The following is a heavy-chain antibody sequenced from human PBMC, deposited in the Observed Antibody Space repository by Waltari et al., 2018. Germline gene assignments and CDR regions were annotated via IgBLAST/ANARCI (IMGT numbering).Heavy chain of an antibody. D-gene: IGHD3-22*01. CDR2: INPSGGST. CDR3: ARDHHYPYYYDSSGYFDY. Sequence: QVQLVQSGAEVKKPGASVKVSCKASGYTFTSYYMHWVRQAPGQGLEWMGIINPSGGSTSYAQKFQGRVTMTRDTSTSTVYMELSSLRSEDTAVYYCARDHHYPYYYDSSGYFDYWGQGTLVTVSS. CDR1: GYTFTSYY. V-gene: IGHV1-46*01. J-gene: IGHJ4*02.